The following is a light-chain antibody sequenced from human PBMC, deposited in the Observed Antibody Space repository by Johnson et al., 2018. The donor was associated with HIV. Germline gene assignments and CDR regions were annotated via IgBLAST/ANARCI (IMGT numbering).Light chain of an antibody. CDR1: SSNIGNNY. CDR3: GTGDSSLSTGYF. CDR2: ENN. J-gene: IGLJ1*01. Sequence: QSVLTQPPSVSAAPGQKVTISCSGSSSNIGNNYVSWYQQLPGTAPKLLIYENNKRPSGIPDRFSGSKSGTSATLGITGLQTGDEADYYCGTGDSSLSTGYFCGTGTKVTVL. V-gene: IGLV1-51*02.